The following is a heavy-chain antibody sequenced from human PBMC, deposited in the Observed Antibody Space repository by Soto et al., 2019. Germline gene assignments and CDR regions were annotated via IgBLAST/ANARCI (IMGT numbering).Heavy chain of an antibody. CDR1: GDSVSSNSAA. Sequence: SQTLSLTCAISGDSVSSNSAAWNWIRQSPSRGLEWLGRTYYRSKWYNDYAVSVKSRITINPDTSKNQFSLQLNSVTPEDTAVYYCARVKLIAARHYSYYGMDAWGQGTTATVPS. CDR2: TYYRSKWYN. D-gene: IGHD6-6*01. V-gene: IGHV6-1*01. J-gene: IGHJ6*02. CDR3: ARVKLIAARHYSYYGMDA.